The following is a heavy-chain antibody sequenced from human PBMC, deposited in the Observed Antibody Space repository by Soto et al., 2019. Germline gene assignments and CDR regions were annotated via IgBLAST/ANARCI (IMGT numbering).Heavy chain of an antibody. J-gene: IGHJ4*02. CDR3: ARVRDSSGYYLDY. Sequence: SETLSLTCAVSGGSISSGGYSWSWIRQPPGKGLEWIGYIYHSGSTYYNPSLKSRVTISVDTSKNQFSLKLSSVTAADTAVYYCARVRDSSGYYLDYWGQGTLVTVSS. CDR1: GGSISSGGYS. V-gene: IGHV4-30-2*01. D-gene: IGHD3-22*01. CDR2: IYHSGST.